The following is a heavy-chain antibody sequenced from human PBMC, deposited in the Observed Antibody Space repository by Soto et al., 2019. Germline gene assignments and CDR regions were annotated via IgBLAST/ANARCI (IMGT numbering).Heavy chain of an antibody. D-gene: IGHD4-17*01. CDR1: GFTFSDFA. V-gene: IGHV3-23*01. Sequence: GGSLRLSCAVSGFTFSDFAMSWVRQTPGKGLEWVSAISGSGLSTYYADSVKGRFTISRDNSKNTLYLQMSSLRAEDTAIYYCAKEGLDSGDDPTFGYWGQGTLVTVSS. J-gene: IGHJ4*02. CDR2: ISGSGLST. CDR3: AKEGLDSGDDPTFGY.